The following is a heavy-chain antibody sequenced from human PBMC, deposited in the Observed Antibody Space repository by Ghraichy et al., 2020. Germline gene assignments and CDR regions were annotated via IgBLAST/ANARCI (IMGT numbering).Heavy chain of an antibody. V-gene: IGHV3-48*01. D-gene: IGHD3-3*02. CDR3: ARDISSVAFDF. J-gene: IGHJ3*01. CDR1: GFTFSLHS. Sequence: GGSLRLSCAASGFTFSLHSINWVRQAPGKGLEWLSFISGSTTIIHFADSVKGRFTISRDNAKNSVFLQMNSLRVEDTAVYYCARDISSVAFDFWGHGTMVTVSS. CDR2: ISGSTTII.